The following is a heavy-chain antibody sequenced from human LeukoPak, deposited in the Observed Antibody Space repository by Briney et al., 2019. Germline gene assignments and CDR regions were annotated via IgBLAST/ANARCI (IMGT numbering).Heavy chain of an antibody. D-gene: IGHD2-21*02. CDR2: ISYDGSNK. CDR1: GFTFSSYA. Sequence: GGSLRLSCAASGFTFSSYAMHWVRQAPGKGLEWVAVISYDGSNKYYADSVKGRFTISRDNSKNTLYLQMNSLRAEDTAVYYCAVGRVVTAIDFDYWGQGTLVTVSS. J-gene: IGHJ4*02. CDR3: AVGRVVTAIDFDY. V-gene: IGHV3-30-3*01.